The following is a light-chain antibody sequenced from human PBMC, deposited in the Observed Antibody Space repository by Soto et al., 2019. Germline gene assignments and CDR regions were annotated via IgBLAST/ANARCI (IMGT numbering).Light chain of an antibody. Sequence: EIVMTQSPATLSVSPGERATLSCRASQSVSSNLAWYQQKPGQAPRLLIYGASTRATGIPARFSGSGSGTEFTLTISSLQSEDFAVYYCQQYNNWPPRTFGQGTKGISN. J-gene: IGKJ1*01. CDR2: GAS. CDR3: QQYNNWPPRT. CDR1: QSVSSN. V-gene: IGKV3-15*01.